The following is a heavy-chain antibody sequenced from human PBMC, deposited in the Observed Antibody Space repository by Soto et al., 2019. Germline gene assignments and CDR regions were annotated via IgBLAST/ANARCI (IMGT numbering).Heavy chain of an antibody. CDR3: AREVFSSILYIDL. D-gene: IGHD3-10*01. V-gene: IGHV4-30-2*01. CDR2: IYPSGAT. J-gene: IGHJ6*03. CDR1: GASISTRGFT. Sequence: SETLSLTCAISGASISTRGFTWSWIRQPPGKGLEWIGYIYPSGATYYNPSLKSRVTISLETSKNRFSLNVNSATAADTAVYYCAREVFSSILYIDLWGQGTRVTVSS.